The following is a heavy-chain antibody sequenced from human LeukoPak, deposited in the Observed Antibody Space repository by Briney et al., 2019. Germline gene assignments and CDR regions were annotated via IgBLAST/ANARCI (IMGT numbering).Heavy chain of an antibody. D-gene: IGHD1-1*01. CDR1: GFTVSSNY. V-gene: IGHV3-66*01. CDR3: ARNAGTTVDC. Sequence: PGGSLRLSCAASGFTVSSNYLIWVRQAPGKGLEWVSVIYSTGVTHYADSVKGRFTISRDNSKNTVYLQMGSLRAEDTAVYYCARNAGTTVDCWGQGTLVTVSS. J-gene: IGHJ4*02. CDR2: IYSTGVT.